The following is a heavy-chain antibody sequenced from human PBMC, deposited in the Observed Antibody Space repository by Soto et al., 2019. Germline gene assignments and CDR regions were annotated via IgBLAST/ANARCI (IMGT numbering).Heavy chain of an antibody. V-gene: IGHV3-48*02. Sequence: EVQLVESGGGLVQPGGSLRLSCAASGFSFIMHSMNWVRQAPGKGLEWISFISSSSGPIYYAGSVKGRFTISRDNGKNSLYLHMNSLRDEDTAAYYCARGGNYYFDFDLWGQGTLVTVSS. CDR3: ARGGNYYFDFDL. CDR1: GFSFIMHS. J-gene: IGHJ4*02. CDR2: ISSSSGPI. D-gene: IGHD1-26*01.